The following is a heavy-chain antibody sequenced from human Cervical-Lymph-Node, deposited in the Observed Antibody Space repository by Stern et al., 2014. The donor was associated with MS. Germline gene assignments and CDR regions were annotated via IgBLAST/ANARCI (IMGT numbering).Heavy chain of an antibody. Sequence: QLQLQESGPGLVRTLETLSLTCSVSCGSLSSYYWSWIMQPAGKGLEWIGRIHLSETTKYSPPLRSRPTMSGAPTRNQSSLSLTSVTAADTATYYCARVRGHASGWRYFDNWGQGMLVIVSS. CDR1: CGSLSSYY. V-gene: IGHV4-4*07. D-gene: IGHD6-19*01. CDR3: ARVRGHASGWRYFDN. J-gene: IGHJ4*02. CDR2: IHLSETT.